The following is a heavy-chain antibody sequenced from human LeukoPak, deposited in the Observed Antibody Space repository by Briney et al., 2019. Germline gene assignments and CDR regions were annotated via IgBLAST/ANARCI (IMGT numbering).Heavy chain of an antibody. Sequence: PGGSLRLSCAASGFTFSSYGMHWVRQAPGKGLEWVAVIWHDGINKDYVDSVKCRFTIARDNSKNTLFLQMNSLRAEDTAVYYCVREWFGEYLGRRAFDYWGQGTLVTVSS. D-gene: IGHD3-10*01. CDR1: GFTFSSYG. CDR3: VREWFGEYLGRRAFDY. V-gene: IGHV3-33*01. CDR2: IWHDGINK. J-gene: IGHJ4*02.